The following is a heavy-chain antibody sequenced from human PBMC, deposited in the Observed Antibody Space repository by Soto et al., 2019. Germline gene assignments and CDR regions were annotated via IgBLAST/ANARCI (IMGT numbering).Heavy chain of an antibody. CDR3: ARLPQFRWFGALTSRAYYLNY. D-gene: IGHD3-10*01. CDR2: IYPGDSDT. J-gene: IGHJ4*02. V-gene: IGHV5-51*01. CDR1: GYSFSTYW. Sequence: GESLKISCTGSGYSFSTYWIAWVRQMPGKGLEWMGIIYPGDSDTRYSPSFQGQVTISADTSTKTAYLQWSSLKASDTAIYYCARLPQFRWFGALTSRAYYLNYWGPGTLVTVSS.